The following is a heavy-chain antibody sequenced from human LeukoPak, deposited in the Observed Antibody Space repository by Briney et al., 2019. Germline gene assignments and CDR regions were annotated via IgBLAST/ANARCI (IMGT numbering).Heavy chain of an antibody. Sequence: ASVKVSCKASGYSFTDYYMHWVRQAPGQGLEWMGWINPKSGGTNFAQNFQGRVTMTRDPSISTAYMELSRLRSDDTAVYFCARDDILNGYSDYWGQGTLVTVSS. CDR2: INPKSGGT. J-gene: IGHJ4*02. CDR1: GYSFTDYY. D-gene: IGHD3-9*01. V-gene: IGHV1-2*02. CDR3: ARDDILNGYSDY.